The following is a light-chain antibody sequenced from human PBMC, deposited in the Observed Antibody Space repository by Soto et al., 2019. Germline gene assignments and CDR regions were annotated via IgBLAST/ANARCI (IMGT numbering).Light chain of an antibody. CDR2: GAS. CDR1: QTLRRT. J-gene: IGKJ1*01. V-gene: IGKV3D-15*01. CDR3: QQYSNWPWT. Sequence: EIVLMQSPGTLSLSPGGRATLSCRASQTLRRTYIAWYQQKPGQAPRVLIYGASKRATGIPDRFSGSGSGTEFTLTISSLQSEDFAVYYCQQYSNWPWTFGQGTKVDI.